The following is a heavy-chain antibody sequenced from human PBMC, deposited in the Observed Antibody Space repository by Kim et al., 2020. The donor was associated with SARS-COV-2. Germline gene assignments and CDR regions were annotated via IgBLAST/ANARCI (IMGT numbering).Heavy chain of an antibody. D-gene: IGHD3-3*01. CDR3: ARGVNYDFWRGHPSQVDY. J-gene: IGHJ4*02. Sequence: KGRFTNSRDNSKNTLYLQMNSLRAEDTAVYYCARGVNYDFWRGHPSQVDYWGQGTLVTVSS. V-gene: IGHV3-30*01.